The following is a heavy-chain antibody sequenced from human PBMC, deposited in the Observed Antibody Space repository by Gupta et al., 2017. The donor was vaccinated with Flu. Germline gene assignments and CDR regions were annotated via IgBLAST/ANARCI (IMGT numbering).Heavy chain of an antibody. J-gene: IGHJ5*02. D-gene: IGHD3-9*01. CDR1: GYTFTSYV. Sequence: QVQLGQSGAELKKPGASVKVSCKASGYTFTSYVISWVRQSPGQGLEWMGWISAYNGNTNQAQKLQGRVTMTTDTSTSTAYMKLRSLRSDAAAVYYCARDAYILTGYYRASWFEPWGQGTLVTVSS. V-gene: IGHV1-18*01. CDR2: ISAYNGNT. CDR3: ARDAYILTGYYRASWFEP.